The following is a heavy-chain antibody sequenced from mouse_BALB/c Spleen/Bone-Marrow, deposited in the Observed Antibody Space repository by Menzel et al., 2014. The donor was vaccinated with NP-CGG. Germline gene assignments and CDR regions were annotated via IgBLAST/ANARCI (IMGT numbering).Heavy chain of an antibody. V-gene: IGHV14-3*02. J-gene: IGHJ3*01. CDR1: GFNTKDTY. D-gene: IGHD1-1*01. CDR3: ARYYYGSSLFAY. CDR2: IDPANGNT. Sequence: EVKVVESGAELVKPGASVKLSCTASGFNTKDTYMYWVKQRPEQGLEWIGRIDPANGNTKYDPKFQDKATITADTSSNTAYLQLSSLTSEDTAVYYCARYYYGSSLFAYWGQGALVTVSA.